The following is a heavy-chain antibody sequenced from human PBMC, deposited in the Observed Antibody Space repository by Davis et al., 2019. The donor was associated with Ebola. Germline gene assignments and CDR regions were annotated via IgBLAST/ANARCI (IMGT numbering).Heavy chain of an antibody. CDR2: IIPMFRSP. Sequence: SVKVSCKTSGGTFSSFAVSWVRQAPGQGLEWMGGIIPMFRSPNYAQKFQGRVMITADESTKTVYMELSGLRSEDSAVYYCARLQTGYYFDSSDSPSWFGPWGQGTLVIVSS. CDR3: ARLQTGYYFDSSDSPSWFGP. J-gene: IGHJ5*02. V-gene: IGHV1-69*13. CDR1: GGTFSSFA. D-gene: IGHD3-22*01.